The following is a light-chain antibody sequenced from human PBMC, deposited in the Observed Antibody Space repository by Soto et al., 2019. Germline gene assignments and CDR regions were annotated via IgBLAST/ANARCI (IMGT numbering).Light chain of an antibody. Sequence: SIGNWLAGYQQKTGKAPKLLIYKASILQSGVPARFSGSGSGTEFTLTISSLQPDDFATYYCQQYDSYPYTFGQGTKVDIK. CDR2: KAS. CDR1: SIGNW. CDR3: QQYDSYPYT. V-gene: IGKV1-5*03. J-gene: IGKJ2*01.